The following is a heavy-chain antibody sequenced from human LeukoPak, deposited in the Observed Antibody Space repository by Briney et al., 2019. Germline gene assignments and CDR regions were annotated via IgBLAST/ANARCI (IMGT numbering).Heavy chain of an antibody. CDR2: IRQDGSEK. V-gene: IGHV3-7*01. Sequence: GGSLRLSCAASGFTFSRYWMNWVRQAPGKGLEWVANIRQDGSEKYYVDSVKGRFIISRDNAKDSLYLQMNSLRAEDTAVYYCARDMAQYQLSPWYFDYWGQGTLVTVSS. CDR3: ARDMAQYQLSPWYFDY. D-gene: IGHD2-2*01. J-gene: IGHJ4*02. CDR1: GFTFSRYW.